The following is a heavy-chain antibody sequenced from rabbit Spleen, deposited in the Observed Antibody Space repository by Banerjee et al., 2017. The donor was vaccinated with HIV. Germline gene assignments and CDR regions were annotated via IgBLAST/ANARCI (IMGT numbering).Heavy chain of an antibody. V-gene: IGHV1S45*01. CDR3: ARDHVSSGGYTLNV. D-gene: IGHD1-1*01. Sequence: QEQLVESGGGLVTLGGSLTLTCTASGFSCYYKCVMCWVRQAPGKGLQWIGCMNTVSGNTVYAAWAKGRFPISRTSSTTVALQMTSLTAADTATYFCARDHVSSGGYTLNVWGPGTLVTVS. J-gene: IGHJ6*01. CDR2: MNTVSGNT. CDR1: GFSCYYKCV.